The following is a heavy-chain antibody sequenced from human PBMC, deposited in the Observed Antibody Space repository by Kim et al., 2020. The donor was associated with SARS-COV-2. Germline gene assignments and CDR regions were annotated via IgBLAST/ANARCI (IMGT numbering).Heavy chain of an antibody. D-gene: IGHD3-10*01. Sequence: KFNGRLTITRDTSASETYLELSSLTSEDTAVYYCARGGPFSGSGSPFDYWGQGTLVTVSS. J-gene: IGHJ4*02. CDR3: ARGGPFSGSGSPFDY. V-gene: IGHV1-3*01.